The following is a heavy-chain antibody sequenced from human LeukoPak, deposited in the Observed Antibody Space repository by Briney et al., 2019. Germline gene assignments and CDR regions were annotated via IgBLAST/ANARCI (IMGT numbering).Heavy chain of an antibody. J-gene: IGHJ6*03. CDR2: TYHSGST. D-gene: IGHD2-15*01. CDR3: ARGRRIVVVLGATRTHRDYYMDV. Sequence: SEALSLTCAVYGGSFSGYYWSWIRQSPGKGLEWIGETYHSGSTNYNSSLKGRVTISLDTSKNQFSLKLSSVTAADTAVYYCARGRRIVVVLGATRTHRDYYMDVWGKGTTVTVSS. CDR1: GGSFSGYY. V-gene: IGHV4-34*01.